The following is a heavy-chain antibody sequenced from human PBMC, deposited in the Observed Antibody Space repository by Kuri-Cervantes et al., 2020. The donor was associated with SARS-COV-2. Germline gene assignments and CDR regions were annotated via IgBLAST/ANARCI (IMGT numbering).Heavy chain of an antibody. CDR2: INPSGGST. CDR3: ARADIVVVVAAGGAFDI. V-gene: IGHV1-46*01. D-gene: IGHD2-15*01. J-gene: IGHJ3*02. Sequence: ASVKVSCKASGYTFTSYDINWVRQAPGQGLEWMGIINPSGGSTSYAQKFQGRVTMTRDTSTSTVYMELSSLRSEDTAVYYCARADIVVVVAAGGAFDIWGQGTMVTVSS. CDR1: GYTFTSYD.